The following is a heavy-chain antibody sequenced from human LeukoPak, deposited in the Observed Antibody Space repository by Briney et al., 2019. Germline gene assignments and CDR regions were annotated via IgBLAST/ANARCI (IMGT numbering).Heavy chain of an antibody. CDR3: ARDSSGWRSFDY. D-gene: IGHD3-10*01. J-gene: IGHJ4*02. Sequence: ASVKVSCKASGYTFTSYSMNWVRQAPGQGLEWMGWISAYNGNTNYAQKLQGRVTMATDTSTSTAYMELRSLRSDDTAVYYCARDSSGWRSFDYWGQGTLVTVSP. CDR1: GYTFTSYS. CDR2: ISAYNGNT. V-gene: IGHV1-18*01.